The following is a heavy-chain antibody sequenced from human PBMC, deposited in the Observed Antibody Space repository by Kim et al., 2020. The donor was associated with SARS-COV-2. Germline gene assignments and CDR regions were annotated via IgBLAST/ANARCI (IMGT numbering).Heavy chain of an antibody. D-gene: IGHD2-2*01. CDR3: ARERTGQLRWLCYYYGMDV. Sequence: GGSLRLSCAASGFTFSSYWMHWVRQAPGKGLEWVAVIWYDGSITYYADAVKGRFTISRDNSKNTLYLQMNRLRAEDTAVYYCARERTGQLRWLCYYYGMDVCGQGPTVTVSS. J-gene: IGHJ6*02. CDR1: GFTFSSYW. CDR2: IWYDGSIT. V-gene: IGHV3-33*01.